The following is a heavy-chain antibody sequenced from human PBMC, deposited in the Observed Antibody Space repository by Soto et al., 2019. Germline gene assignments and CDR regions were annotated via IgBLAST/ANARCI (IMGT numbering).Heavy chain of an antibody. Sequence: QVQLVESGGGVVQPGRSLRLSCAASGFTFSSYGMHWVRQAPGKGLEWVAVIWYDGSNKYYADSVKGRFTISRDNSKNTLKMQMNSLRAEDTAVYYCARDDNSSGWYYFDYWGQGTLVTVSS. CDR3: ARDDNSSGWYYFDY. J-gene: IGHJ4*02. V-gene: IGHV3-33*01. CDR1: GFTFSSYG. CDR2: IWYDGSNK. D-gene: IGHD6-19*01.